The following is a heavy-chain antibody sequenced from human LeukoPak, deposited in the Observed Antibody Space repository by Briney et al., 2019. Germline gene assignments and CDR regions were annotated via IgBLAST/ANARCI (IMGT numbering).Heavy chain of an antibody. CDR2: ISGSGGST. Sequence: GGSLRLSCAASGFTFSSYAMSWVRQAPGKGLEWVSAISGSGGSTYYADSVKGRFTISRDNSKNTLYLQMNSLRAEDTAVYYCAKDTFIMITFGGVIVEPRDDYWGQGTLVTVS. V-gene: IGHV3-23*01. D-gene: IGHD3-16*02. CDR1: GFTFSSYA. J-gene: IGHJ4*02. CDR3: AKDTFIMITFGGVIVEPRDDY.